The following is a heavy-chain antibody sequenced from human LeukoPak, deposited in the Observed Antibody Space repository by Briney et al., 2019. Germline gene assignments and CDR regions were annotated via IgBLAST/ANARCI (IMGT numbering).Heavy chain of an antibody. CDR2: IWYDGSNK. D-gene: IGHD4-17*01. CDR3: ARDNMTTVTIDY. J-gene: IGHJ4*02. CDR1: GFTFSSYG. Sequence: GGSLRLSCAASGFTFSSYGMHWVRQAPGKGLEWVAVIWYDGSNKYYAASVKGRFTISRDNSKNTLYLQMNSLRAEDTAVYYCARDNMTTVTIDYWGQGTLVTVSS. V-gene: IGHV3-33*01.